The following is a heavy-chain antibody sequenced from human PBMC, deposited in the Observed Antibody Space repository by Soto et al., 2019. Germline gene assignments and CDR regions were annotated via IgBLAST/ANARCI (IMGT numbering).Heavy chain of an antibody. V-gene: IGHV3-53*01. CDR1: GFTVSSNY. Sequence: GGSLRLSCAASGFTVSSNYMSWVRQAPGKGLEWVSVIYSGGSTYYADSVKGRFTISRDNSKNTLYLQMNSLRAEDTAVYYCARFVPSGYSRYFDYWGQGTLVTVSS. D-gene: IGHD3-22*01. CDR2: IYSGGST. J-gene: IGHJ4*02. CDR3: ARFVPSGYSRYFDY.